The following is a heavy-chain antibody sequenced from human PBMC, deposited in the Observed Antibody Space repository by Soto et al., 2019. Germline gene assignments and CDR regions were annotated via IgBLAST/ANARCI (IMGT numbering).Heavy chain of an antibody. Sequence: GGPLRLSCAAAGFTVSSNYMSWVRQAPGKGLEWVSAISGSGGSTYYADSVKGRFTISRDNSKNTLYLQMNSLRAEDTAVYYCAKDSVLRYFDWLLAEYYFDYWGQGTLVTVSS. D-gene: IGHD3-9*01. V-gene: IGHV3-23*01. CDR1: GFTVSSNY. CDR3: AKDSVLRYFDWLLAEYYFDY. CDR2: ISGSGGST. J-gene: IGHJ4*02.